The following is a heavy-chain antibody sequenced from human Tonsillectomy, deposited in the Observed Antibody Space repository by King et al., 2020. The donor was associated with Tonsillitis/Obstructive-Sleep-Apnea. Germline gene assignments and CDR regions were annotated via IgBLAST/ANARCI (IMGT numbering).Heavy chain of an antibody. CDR3: ARPRGAARPQGGFDY. V-gene: IGHV5-51*01. CDR1: GYSFTSYW. Sequence: EQLVQSGAEVKKPGESLKISCKGSGYSFTSYWIAWVRQMPGKCLEWMGIIYPGDSDTIYSPSFQGQVTISADKSIDTAYLQWSSLKASDTAMYYCARPRGAARPQGGFDYWGQGTLVTVSS. CDR2: IYPGDSDT. D-gene: IGHD6-6*01. J-gene: IGHJ4*02.